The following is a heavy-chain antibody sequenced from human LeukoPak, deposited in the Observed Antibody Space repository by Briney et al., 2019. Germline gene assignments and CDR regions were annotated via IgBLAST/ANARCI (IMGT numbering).Heavy chain of an antibody. CDR1: GFTFSDYY. V-gene: IGHV3-11*04. D-gene: IGHD3-3*01. Sequence: PGGSLRLSCAASGFTFSDYYMSWLRQAPGKGLEWVSYISSSGSTIYYADSVKGRFTISRDNAKNSLYLQMNSLRAEDTAVYYCASLTIFGVVTTLVDWYFDLWGRGTLVTVSS. CDR2: ISSSGSTI. CDR3: ASLTIFGVVTTLVDWYFDL. J-gene: IGHJ2*01.